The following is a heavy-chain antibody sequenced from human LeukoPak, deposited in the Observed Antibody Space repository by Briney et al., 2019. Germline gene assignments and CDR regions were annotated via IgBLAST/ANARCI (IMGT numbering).Heavy chain of an antibody. CDR2: ISSSSSTI. J-gene: IGHJ4*02. CDR1: GFTFSSYS. V-gene: IGHV3-48*01. Sequence: AGGSLRLSCAASGFTFSSYSMNWVRQAPGKGLEWVSYISSSSSTIYYADSVKGRFTISGDNAKNSLYLQMNSLRAEDTAVYYCARAGGPVTPYYFDYWGQGTLVTVSS. CDR3: ARAGGPVTPYYFDY. D-gene: IGHD4-17*01.